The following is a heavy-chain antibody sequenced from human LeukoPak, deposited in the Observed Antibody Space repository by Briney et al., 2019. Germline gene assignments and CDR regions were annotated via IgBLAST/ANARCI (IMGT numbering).Heavy chain of an antibody. CDR3: ASYGSGSYSLDY. V-gene: IGHV3-11*06. D-gene: IGHD3-10*01. CDR2: ISSSSSYT. CDR1: GFTFSDYY. J-gene: IGHJ4*02. Sequence: GGSLRLSCAASGFTFSDYYMSWVRQAPGKGLEWVSYISSSSSYTNYADSVKGRFTISRDNAKNSLYLQMNSLRAEDTAVYYCASYGSGSYSLDYWGQGTLVTVSS.